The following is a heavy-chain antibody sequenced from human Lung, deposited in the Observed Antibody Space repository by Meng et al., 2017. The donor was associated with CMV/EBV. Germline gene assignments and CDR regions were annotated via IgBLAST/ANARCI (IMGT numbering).Heavy chain of an antibody. D-gene: IGHD5-12*01. V-gene: IGHV3-74*01. CDR2: INSDGSST. Sequence: SCAASGFTFSSYWMHWVRQAPGMGLVWVSRINSDGSSTSYANSVKGRFTISRDNAKNTLYLQMNSLRAEDTTVYYCARERLLSGYSGYDSGGWFEPWXQGTLVNVDS. J-gene: IGHJ5*02. CDR1: GFTFSSYW. CDR3: ARERLLSGYSGYDSGGWFEP.